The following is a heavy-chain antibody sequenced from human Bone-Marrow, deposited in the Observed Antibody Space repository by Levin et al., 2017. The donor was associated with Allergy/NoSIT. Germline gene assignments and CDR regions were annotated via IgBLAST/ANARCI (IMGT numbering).Heavy chain of an antibody. Sequence: AASVKVSCKASGYTFTGYYMHWVRQAPGQGLEWMGWINPNSGGTNYAQKFQGRVTMTRDTSISTAYMELSRLRSDDTAVYYCARDRTGYYDSSGLDYWGQGTLVTVSS. CDR2: INPNSGGT. CDR3: ARDRTGYYDSSGLDY. CDR1: GYTFTGYY. J-gene: IGHJ4*02. D-gene: IGHD3-22*01. V-gene: IGHV1-2*02.